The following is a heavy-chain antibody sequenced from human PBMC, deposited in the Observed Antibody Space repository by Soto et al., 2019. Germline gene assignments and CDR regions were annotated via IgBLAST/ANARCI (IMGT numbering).Heavy chain of an antibody. CDR2: MNPNSGTT. D-gene: IGHD2-15*01. CDR1: GYTFTSYD. V-gene: IGHV1-8*01. J-gene: IGHJ3*02. CDR3: ARELGYCSGGSCYTDAFDI. Sequence: ASVKVSCKASGYTFTSYDINWVRQATGQGLERMGWMNPNSGTTGYAPTYQGRVTKTRNTSISTAYMELSSLRSEDTAVEYCARELGYCSGGSCYTDAFDIWGQGTMVTVSS.